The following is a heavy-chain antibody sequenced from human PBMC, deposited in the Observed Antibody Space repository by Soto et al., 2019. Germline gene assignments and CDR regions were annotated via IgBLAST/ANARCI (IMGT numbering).Heavy chain of an antibody. J-gene: IGHJ3*02. CDR2: ISAYNGNT. CDR1: GYTFTSYG. D-gene: IGHD1-26*01. CDR3: ARTPGIVGARGCGDDDAFDI. V-gene: IGHV1-18*04. Sequence: ASVKVSCKASGYTFTSYGISWVRQAPGQGLEWMGWISAYNGNTNYAQKLQGRVTMTTDTSTSTAYMELRSLRSDDTAVYYCARTPGIVGARGCGDDDAFDIWGQGTIVTVS.